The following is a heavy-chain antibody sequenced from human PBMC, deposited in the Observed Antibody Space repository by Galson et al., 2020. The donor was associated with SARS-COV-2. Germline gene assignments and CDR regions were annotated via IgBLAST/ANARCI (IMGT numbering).Heavy chain of an antibody. CDR3: ARGARALGP. Sequence: SETLSLTCGVSGGSITTYSWSWVRQPPGKELEWIGYIAYTGNLDYNPSLKSRATLSIDTSKNQFSLKLSPVTAADTAMYYCARGARALGPWGQGTLVTVSS. CDR1: GGSITTYS. D-gene: IGHD3-3*02. V-gene: IGHV4-59*01. CDR2: IAYTGNL. J-gene: IGHJ5*02.